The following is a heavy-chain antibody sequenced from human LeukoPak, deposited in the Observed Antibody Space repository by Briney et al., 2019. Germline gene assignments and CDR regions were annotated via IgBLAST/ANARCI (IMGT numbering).Heavy chain of an antibody. CDR1: GGSISSGDYY. Sequence: SETLSLTCTVSGGSISSGDYYWSWIRQPPGKGLEWIGYIYYSGTTYDNPSLKRRVTISVDTTKNQFSLKLSSVPAADTAVYYCARAGYYYDSSGYRWGQGTLVTVSS. V-gene: IGHV4-30-4*08. D-gene: IGHD3-22*01. CDR3: ARAGYYYDSSGYR. J-gene: IGHJ4*02. CDR2: IYYSGTT.